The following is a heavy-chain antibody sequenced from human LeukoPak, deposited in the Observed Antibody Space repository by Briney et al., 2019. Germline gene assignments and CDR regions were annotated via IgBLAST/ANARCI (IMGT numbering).Heavy chain of an antibody. Sequence: GASVKVSCKASGGTFSSYAMSWVRQAPGKGLEWASGISDSGDITYYADSVKGRFTISRDNSKNTLYVQMNSLRVEDTAVYYCAKDRRGGSYYAATLDIWGQGTMVTVSS. CDR2: ISDSGDIT. D-gene: IGHD1-26*01. CDR3: AKDRRGGSYYAATLDI. V-gene: IGHV3-23*01. CDR1: GGTFSSYA. J-gene: IGHJ3*02.